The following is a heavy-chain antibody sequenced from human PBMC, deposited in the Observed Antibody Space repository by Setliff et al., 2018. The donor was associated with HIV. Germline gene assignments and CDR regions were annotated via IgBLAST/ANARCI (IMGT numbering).Heavy chain of an antibody. Sequence: GGSLRLSCAASGFTSTDFGMHWVRQASGKGLEWVAFIHYDGSNKYYADPVRGRFTISRDNAKNSLYLQMNSLRVEDTALYYCARSDWYHGSGSHDYWGQGTLVTVSS. CDR3: ARSDWYHGSGSHDY. CDR1: GFTSTDFG. V-gene: IGHV3-30*02. J-gene: IGHJ4*02. CDR2: IHYDGSNK. D-gene: IGHD3-10*01.